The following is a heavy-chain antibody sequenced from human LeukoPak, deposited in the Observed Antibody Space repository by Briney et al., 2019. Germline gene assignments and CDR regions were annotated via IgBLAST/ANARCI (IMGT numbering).Heavy chain of an antibody. V-gene: IGHV3-21*01. D-gene: IGHD6-6*01. CDR1: GFTFTSYS. CDR2: ISSSSSYI. Sequence: GGSLRLSCAASGFTFTSYSVNWVRQAPGKGLEWVSSISSSSSYIYYADSVKGRFTISRDNAKNSLYLQMNSLRAEDTAVYYCARDLSEYSSGFDPWGQGTLVTVSS. J-gene: IGHJ5*02. CDR3: ARDLSEYSSGFDP.